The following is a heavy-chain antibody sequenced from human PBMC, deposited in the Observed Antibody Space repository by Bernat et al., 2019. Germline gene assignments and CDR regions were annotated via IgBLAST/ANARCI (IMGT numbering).Heavy chain of an antibody. CDR2: IIPISGTA. Sequence: QVQLVQSGAEVKKPGSSVKVSCKASGGTFSSYAISWVRQAPGQGLEWMGGIIPISGTANYAQKFQGRVTITADESTSTAYMELSSLRSEDTAVYYCASFDDPDCTNGVCSDYWGQGTLVTVSS. CDR1: GGTFSSYA. V-gene: IGHV1-69*01. D-gene: IGHD2-8*01. J-gene: IGHJ4*02. CDR3: ASFDDPDCTNGVCSDY.